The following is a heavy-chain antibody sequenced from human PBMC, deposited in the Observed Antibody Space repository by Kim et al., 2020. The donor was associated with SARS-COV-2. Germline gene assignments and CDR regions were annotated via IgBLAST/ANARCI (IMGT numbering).Heavy chain of an antibody. CDR3: ARSQASSWYS. J-gene: IGHJ4*02. V-gene: IGHV4-39*01. Sequence: STYYNPSLKSRVTISVDTSKNQFSLKLSSVTAADTAVYYCARSQASSWYSWGQGTLVTVSS. D-gene: IGHD6-13*01. CDR2: ST.